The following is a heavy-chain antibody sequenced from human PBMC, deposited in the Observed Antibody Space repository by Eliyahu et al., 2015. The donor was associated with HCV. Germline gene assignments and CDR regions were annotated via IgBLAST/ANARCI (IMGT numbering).Heavy chain of an antibody. J-gene: IGHJ4*02. CDR3: ASLTTVTTDFDY. D-gene: IGHD4-17*01. V-gene: IGHV4-34*01. CDR2: INHSGST. Sequence: QVQLQQWGAGLLKPSETLSLTCAVYGGSFSGYYWSWIRQPPGKGLEWIGEINHSGSTNYNPSLKSRVTISVDTSKNQFSLKLSSVTAADTAVYYCASLTTVTTDFDYWGQGTLVTVSS. CDR1: GGSFSGYY.